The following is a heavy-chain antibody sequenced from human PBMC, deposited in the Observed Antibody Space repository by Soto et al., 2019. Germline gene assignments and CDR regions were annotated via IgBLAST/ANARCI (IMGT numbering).Heavy chain of an antibody. J-gene: IGHJ6*02. CDR1: GYIFTSSW. V-gene: IGHV5-51*01. D-gene: IGHD6-13*01. Sequence: GGPLKISCKASGYIFTSSWIGWVRQTPGKGLEWMGIILPDDSDTKYSPSFQGRVTISADRSMTTAYLHLRSLEASDSATYFCARQGFSKHYFYAADVWGQGTTVTVSS. CDR2: ILPDDSDT. CDR3: ARQGFSKHYFYAADV.